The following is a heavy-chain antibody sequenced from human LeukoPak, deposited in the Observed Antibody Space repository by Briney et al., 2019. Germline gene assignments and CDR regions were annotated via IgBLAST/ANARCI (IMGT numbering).Heavy chain of an antibody. V-gene: IGHV3-30-3*01. CDR2: ISYDGSNK. D-gene: IGHD1-26*01. CDR3: AREGAEQAFDI. J-gene: IGHJ3*02. Sequence: GGSLRLPCAASGFTFSSYAMHWVRQAPGKGLEWVAVISYDGSNKHYADSVKGRFTISRDNSKNTLYLQMNSLRAEDTAVFYCAREGAEQAFDIWGQGTMVTVSS. CDR1: GFTFSSYA.